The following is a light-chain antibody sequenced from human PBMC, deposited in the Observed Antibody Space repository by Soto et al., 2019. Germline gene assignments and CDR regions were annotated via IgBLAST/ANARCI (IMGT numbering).Light chain of an antibody. CDR1: QSVSSN. CDR2: GAS. Sequence: EIVMTQSPATLSVSPGERATLSCRASQSVSSNLAWYQQKPGQAPRLLIYGASTRATGLPARFSGSGSGTEFTLTISSLQAEDFVVYYCQQYNKWPMTFGQGTKVEIK. V-gene: IGKV3-15*01. J-gene: IGKJ1*01. CDR3: QQYNKWPMT.